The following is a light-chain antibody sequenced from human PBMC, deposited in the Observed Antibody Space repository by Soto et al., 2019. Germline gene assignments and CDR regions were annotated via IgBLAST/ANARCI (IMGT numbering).Light chain of an antibody. Sequence: IQMTQSPSSVSASVGDSVTITCRASQLISSWLAWYQVKPGKAPKLLIYGASNRESGVPSRFSGSESGTLFTLTINSLQHEDSATYYCQQASSFPLTFGGGTTVEI. CDR1: QLISSW. CDR2: GAS. J-gene: IGKJ4*01. V-gene: IGKV1-12*01. CDR3: QQASSFPLT.